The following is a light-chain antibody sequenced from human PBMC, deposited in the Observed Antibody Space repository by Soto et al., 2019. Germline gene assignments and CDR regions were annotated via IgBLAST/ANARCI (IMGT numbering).Light chain of an antibody. V-gene: IGLV1-44*01. J-gene: IGLJ1*01. CDR2: SND. CDR1: SSNIGTNT. Sequence: QSVLTQPPSASGTPGQRVSISCSGGSSNIGTNTVNWYQHLPGTAPKLLIFSNDERPSGVPDRFSGSKSGTSASLAISGLQSDDEADYYCCSYAGSLYVFGTGTKVTVL. CDR3: CSYAGSLYV.